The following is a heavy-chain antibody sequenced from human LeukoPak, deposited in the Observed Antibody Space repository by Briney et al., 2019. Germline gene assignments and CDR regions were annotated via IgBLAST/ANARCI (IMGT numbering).Heavy chain of an antibody. CDR3: ARQAYSSGFPNWFDP. CDR1: GYTFTSYG. J-gene: IGHJ5*02. Sequence: ASVKVSCKASGYTFTSYGISWVRQAPGQGLEWMGWISAYNGNTNYAQKLQGRVTMTTDTSTSTAYMELRSLRSDDTAVYYCARQAYSSGFPNWFDPWGQGTLVTVSS. V-gene: IGHV1-18*01. CDR2: ISAYNGNT. D-gene: IGHD6-19*01.